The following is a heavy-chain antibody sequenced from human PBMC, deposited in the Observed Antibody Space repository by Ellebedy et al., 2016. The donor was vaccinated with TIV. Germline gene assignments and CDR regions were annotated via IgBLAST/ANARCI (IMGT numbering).Heavy chain of an antibody. V-gene: IGHV3-7*01. CDR3: ARRASYGDYAVQVNPWFDP. Sequence: LSLTCAASGFNFRSYWMTWVRQAPGQGLEWVAKIRQEGDEIYYVESVKGRFTISRDNAKNSLFLQMNSLRVEDTAVYYCARRASYGDYAVQVNPWFDPWGQGTLVTVSS. D-gene: IGHD4-17*01. J-gene: IGHJ5*02. CDR2: IRQEGDEI. CDR1: GFNFRSYW.